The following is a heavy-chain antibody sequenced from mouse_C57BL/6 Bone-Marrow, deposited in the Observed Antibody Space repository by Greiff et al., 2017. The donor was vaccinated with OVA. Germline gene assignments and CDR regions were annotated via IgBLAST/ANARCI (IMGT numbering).Heavy chain of an antibody. Sequence: EVQLVESGPSLVRPSQTLSLTCTVTGFSINSDCYWIWIRQFPGNKLEYIGYTFYSGITYYHPYLESRTYITRDTSKNQFSLKLSSVTTEDTATYYCARSPLYGNYYAMDYWGQGTSVTVSS. J-gene: IGHJ4*01. CDR1: GFSINSDCY. D-gene: IGHD2-1*01. V-gene: IGHV3-3*01. CDR2: TFYSGIT. CDR3: ARSPLYGNYYAMDY.